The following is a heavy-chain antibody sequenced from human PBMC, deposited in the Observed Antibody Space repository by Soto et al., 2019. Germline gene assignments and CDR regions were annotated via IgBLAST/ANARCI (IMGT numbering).Heavy chain of an antibody. CDR2: IFSNDEK. Sequence: SGPTLVNPTETLTLTCTVSGFSLSNARMGVSWIRQPPGKALEWLAHIFSNDEKSYSTSLKSRLTISKDTSKSQVVLTMTNMDPVDTATYYCARIRIGMTTVTYFDYWGQGTLVTVSS. D-gene: IGHD4-17*01. J-gene: IGHJ4*02. CDR3: ARIRIGMTTVTYFDY. V-gene: IGHV2-26*01. CDR1: GFSLSNARMG.